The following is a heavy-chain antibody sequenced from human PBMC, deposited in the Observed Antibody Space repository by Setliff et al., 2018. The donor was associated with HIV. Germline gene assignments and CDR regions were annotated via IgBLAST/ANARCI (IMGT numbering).Heavy chain of an antibody. Sequence: PSETLSLTCTVSGGSISSSTYYWGWIRQSPGKGLEWIGTIYYSGSTFYNPSLKSRVTISVDTSKNQFSLKLNSVTAADTAVYYCAGSILTGYYTFGADYWGQGTLVTVS. CDR2: IYYSGST. CDR1: GGSISSSTYY. J-gene: IGHJ4*02. D-gene: IGHD3-9*01. V-gene: IGHV4-39*07. CDR3: AGSILTGYYTFGADY.